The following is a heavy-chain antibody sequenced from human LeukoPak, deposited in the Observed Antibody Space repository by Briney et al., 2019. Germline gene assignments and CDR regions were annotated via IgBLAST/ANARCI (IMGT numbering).Heavy chain of an antibody. CDR3: ARDGPMVRGVSMGAFDI. CDR1: GFTFTSNW. V-gene: IGHV3-7*01. CDR2: IKQDGSEK. J-gene: IGHJ3*02. Sequence: PGGSLRLSCAASGFTFTSNWMSWVRQAPRKGLEWVANIKQDGSEKYYVDSVKGRFIISRDNAKNSLYLQMSSLRAEDTAVYYCARDGPMVRGVSMGAFDIWGQGTMVTVSS. D-gene: IGHD3-10*01.